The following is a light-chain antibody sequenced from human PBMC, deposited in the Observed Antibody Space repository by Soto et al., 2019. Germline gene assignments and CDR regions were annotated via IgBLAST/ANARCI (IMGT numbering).Light chain of an antibody. Sequence: QSVLTQPASVSGSPGQSITISCRGTSSDVGSYDHVAWYQQFPGKTPKLMIYEVSNRPSGVSSRFSGSKSGNTASLTISGLQAEDEADYYCISYTGSSTSYVFGSGTKVTV. CDR2: EVS. CDR1: SSDVGSYDH. J-gene: IGLJ1*01. V-gene: IGLV2-14*01. CDR3: ISYTGSSTSYV.